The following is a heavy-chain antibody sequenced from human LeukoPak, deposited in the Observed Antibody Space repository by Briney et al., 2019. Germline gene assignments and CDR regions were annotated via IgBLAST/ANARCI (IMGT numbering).Heavy chain of an antibody. CDR3: ALSRIVVVPTAIRYNWFDP. V-gene: IGHV1-8*01. Sequence: GASVKVSCKASGYTFTSYDINWVRQATGQGLEWMGWMNPNSGNTGYTQKFQGRVTMTRNTSISTAYMELSSLRSEDTAVYYCALSRIVVVPTAIRYNWFDPWGQGTLVTVSS. CDR1: GYTFTSYD. CDR2: MNPNSGNT. D-gene: IGHD2-2*02. J-gene: IGHJ5*02.